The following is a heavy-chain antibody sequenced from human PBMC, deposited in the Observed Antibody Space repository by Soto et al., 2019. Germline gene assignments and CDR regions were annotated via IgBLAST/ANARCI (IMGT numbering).Heavy chain of an antibody. V-gene: IGHV1-46*01. CDR1: GYTFSSYF. CDR2: INPKSGST. CDR3: ARDSRFNPGGFDP. J-gene: IGHJ5*02. Sequence: ASVKVSCKASGYTFSSYFMYWLRQAPGQGLEGMGVINPKSGSTTYAQKFQGRVTMTRDTSTSTVYMELSGLKSEDTAVYFCARDSRFNPGGFDPWGQGTLVTVSS. D-gene: IGHD3-10*01.